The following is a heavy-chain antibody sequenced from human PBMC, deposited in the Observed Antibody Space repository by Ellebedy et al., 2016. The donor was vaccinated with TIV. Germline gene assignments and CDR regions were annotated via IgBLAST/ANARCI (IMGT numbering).Heavy chain of an antibody. CDR2: ISESGGTT. CDR1: GFTFSRYD. V-gene: IGHV3-23*01. D-gene: IGHD2-15*01. J-gene: IGHJ4*02. Sequence: PGGSLRLSCAASGFTFSRYDLSWVRQAPGKGLEWVSGISESGGTTYYLDSVKGRFTISRDNAENSLFLEMNSLRFEDTAVYYCAAEAWWRLDSWGQGTLVTVSS. CDR3: AAEAWWRLDS.